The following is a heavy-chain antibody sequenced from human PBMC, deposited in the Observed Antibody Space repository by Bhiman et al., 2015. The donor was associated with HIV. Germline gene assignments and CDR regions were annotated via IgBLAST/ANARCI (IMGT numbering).Heavy chain of an antibody. CDR1: GFTFDDYG. Sequence: EVQLVESGGGVVRPGGSLRLSCTASGFTFDDYGMNWVRQAPGKGLEWVSGINWNGGSTAYADSVQGRFTISRDNAKNSLYLQMNSPRAEDTAVYYCAREGRSSLFVDVWGQGTTVTVSS. V-gene: IGHV3-20*04. J-gene: IGHJ6*02. CDR3: AREGRSSLFVDV. D-gene: IGHD3-16*02. CDR2: INWNGGST.